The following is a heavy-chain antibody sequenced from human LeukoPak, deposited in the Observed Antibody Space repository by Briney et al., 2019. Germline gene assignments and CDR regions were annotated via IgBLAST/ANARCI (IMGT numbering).Heavy chain of an antibody. CDR2: IYYSGST. CDR1: GGSISSSSYY. V-gene: IGHV4-39*01. J-gene: IGHJ4*02. Sequence: SETLSLTCTVSGGSISSSSYYWGWIRQPPGKGLEWIGSIYYSGSTYYNPSLKSRVTISVDTSKNQFSLKLSSVTAADTAVYYCARSTADIVATWSYYFDYWGQGTLVTVSS. D-gene: IGHD5-12*01. CDR3: ARSTADIVATWSYYFDY.